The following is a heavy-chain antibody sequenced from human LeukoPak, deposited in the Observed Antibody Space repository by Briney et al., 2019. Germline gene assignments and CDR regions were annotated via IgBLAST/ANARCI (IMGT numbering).Heavy chain of an antibody. CDR2: IDPNTGDT. V-gene: IGHV1-2*02. J-gene: IGHJ3*02. CDR3: ARGRTMDGSTPPFEI. D-gene: IGHD4/OR15-4a*01. Sequence: ASVKVSCKASGYTFTNYYMHWVRQAPGQGLEWMGWIDPNTGDTNYSQNIQGRATMTRDTSIDTAYMEFTSLGSDDTAVYYCARGRTMDGSTPPFEIWGQGTMVTVSS. CDR1: GYTFTNYY.